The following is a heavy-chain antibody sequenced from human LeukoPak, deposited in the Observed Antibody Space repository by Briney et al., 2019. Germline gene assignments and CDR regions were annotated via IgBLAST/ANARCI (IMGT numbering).Heavy chain of an antibody. V-gene: IGHV5-51*01. CDR1: GYSFTSHW. J-gene: IGHJ4*02. CDR2: IYPGDSNT. CDR3: ARRYDSSGYYLYSFDY. Sequence: GESLKISCKGSGYSFTSHWIAWVRQMPGKGLEWMGIIYPGDSNTRYSPSFQGQVTISADKSISTAYLQWSSLKASDTAMYYCARRYDSSGYYLYSFDYWGQGTLVTVSS. D-gene: IGHD3-22*01.